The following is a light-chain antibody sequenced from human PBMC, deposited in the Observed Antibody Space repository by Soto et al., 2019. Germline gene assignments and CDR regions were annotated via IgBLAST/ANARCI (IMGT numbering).Light chain of an antibody. CDR1: QTIDNY. J-gene: IGKJ5*01. CDR3: QQSSSSPPIT. CDR2: AAS. V-gene: IGKV1-39*01. Sequence: DIHLPPSPSSLSASLGDRVTISCRASQTIDNYFHWYQQKSRKAPTVLIYAASVLRDGVPSRFSGSGFGTEFTLTINNLQPEDFATYYCQQSSSSPPITFGQGTRLDI.